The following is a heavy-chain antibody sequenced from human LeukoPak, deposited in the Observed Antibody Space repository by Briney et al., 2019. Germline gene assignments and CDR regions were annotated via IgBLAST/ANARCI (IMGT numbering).Heavy chain of an antibody. J-gene: IGHJ4*02. Sequence: PSQTLSLTCTVSGGSISSGDYYWSWIRQPPGKGLEWIGYIYYSGSTYYNPSLKSRVTISVDTSKNQFSLKLSSVTAAGTAVYYCARENIVLMVYASKGLDRYFDYWGQGTLVTVSS. CDR1: GGSISSGDYY. CDR3: ARENIVLMVYASKGLDRYFDY. D-gene: IGHD2-8*01. CDR2: IYYSGST. V-gene: IGHV4-30-4*08.